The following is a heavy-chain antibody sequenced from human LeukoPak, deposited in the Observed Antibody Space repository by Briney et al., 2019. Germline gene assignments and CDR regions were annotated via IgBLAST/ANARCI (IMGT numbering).Heavy chain of an antibody. CDR3: ATGVVAATRFDY. Sequence: ASVKASCKVSGYTLTELSMHWVRQAPGKGLEWMGGFDPEVGETIYAQKFQGRVTMTEDTSTQTAYMELSSLRSEDTAVYYCATGVVAATRFDYWGQGTLVTVSS. D-gene: IGHD2-15*01. CDR1: GYTLTELS. CDR2: FDPEVGET. V-gene: IGHV1-24*01. J-gene: IGHJ4*02.